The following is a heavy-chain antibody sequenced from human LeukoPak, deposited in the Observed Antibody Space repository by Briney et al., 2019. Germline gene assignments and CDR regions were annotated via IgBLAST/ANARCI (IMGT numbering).Heavy chain of an antibody. CDR1: GFTFSSYA. D-gene: IGHD6-13*01. V-gene: IGHV3-23*01. Sequence: GGSLRLSCAASGFTFSSYAMSWVRQAPGKGLEWVSAISGSGGSTYYADSAKGRFTISRDNSKNTLYLQMNSLRAEDTAVYYCARDPSSIAAAGTSYYYYGMDVWGQGTTVTVSS. J-gene: IGHJ6*02. CDR2: ISGSGGST. CDR3: ARDPSSIAAAGTSYYYYGMDV.